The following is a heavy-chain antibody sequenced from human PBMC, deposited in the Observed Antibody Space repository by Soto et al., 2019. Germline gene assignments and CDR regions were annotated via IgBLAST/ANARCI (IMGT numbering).Heavy chain of an antibody. V-gene: IGHV1-69*13. CDR3: AREGSGYNF. CDR2: FAPVFGRP. D-gene: IGHD5-12*01. J-gene: IGHJ4*02. CDR1: GGSFSNFG. Sequence: GASVKVSCKASGGSFSNFGISWVRKAPGQGLEWMGGFAPVFGRPNYAQRLRGRLTITADESTSTGYMELISLRSDDTAVYYCAREGSGYNFWVQGTQVTVSS.